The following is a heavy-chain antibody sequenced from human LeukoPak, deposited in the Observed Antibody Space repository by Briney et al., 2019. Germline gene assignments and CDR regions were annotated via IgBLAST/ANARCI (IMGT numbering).Heavy chain of an antibody. Sequence: GGSLRLSCTSSGFTFGDYDMSWVRLAPGKGLEWISFIRSKTFGGTTEYAASVKGRFTISRDDSKSIAYLQMNSLKTEDTAVYYCTRELWELRPADFAMDVWGQGTTVTVSS. CDR3: TRELWELRPADFAMDV. V-gene: IGHV3-49*04. J-gene: IGHJ6*02. CDR2: IRSKTFGGTT. D-gene: IGHD1-26*01. CDR1: GFTFGDYD.